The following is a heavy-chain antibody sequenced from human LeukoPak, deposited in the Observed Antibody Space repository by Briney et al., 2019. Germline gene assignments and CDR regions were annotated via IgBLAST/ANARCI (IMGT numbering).Heavy chain of an antibody. CDR3: ARDRGYAVDY. D-gene: IGHD5-12*01. Sequence: GGSLRLSCAASGFTFSSYAMSWVRQAPGKGLVWVSLINSDGSSTGYADSVKGRFTISRDNAKNTLYLQMNSLRAEDTAVYYCARDRGYAVDYWGQGTLVTVSS. CDR1: GFTFSSYA. J-gene: IGHJ4*02. CDR2: INSDGSST. V-gene: IGHV3-74*01.